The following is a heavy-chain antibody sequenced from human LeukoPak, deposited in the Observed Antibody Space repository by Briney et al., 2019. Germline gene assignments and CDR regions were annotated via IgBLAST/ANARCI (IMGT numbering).Heavy chain of an antibody. Sequence: GESLKISCKGPGYRFTRYWIGWVRQMPGKGLEGMGIIYPGDSDTRYSPCFKGQVTISADKSISTAYLQWSSLKASDTAMYYCARPLYDSSGPPGTYYYYMDVWGKGTTVIVSS. CDR2: IYPGDSDT. CDR1: GYRFTRYW. CDR3: ARPLYDSSGPPGTYYYYMDV. D-gene: IGHD3-22*01. V-gene: IGHV5-51*01. J-gene: IGHJ6*03.